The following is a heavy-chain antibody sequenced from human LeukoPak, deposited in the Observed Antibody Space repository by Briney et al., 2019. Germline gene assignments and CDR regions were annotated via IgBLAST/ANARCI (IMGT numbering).Heavy chain of an antibody. V-gene: IGHV1-69*13. CDR1: GGTFSSYA. Sequence: ASVKVSCKASGGTFSSYAISWVRQAPGQGLEWMGGTIPIFGTANYAQKFQGRVTITADESTSTAYMELSSLRSEDTAVYYCARLGEYCSSTSCANVYWGQGTLVTVSS. J-gene: IGHJ4*02. D-gene: IGHD2-2*01. CDR3: ARLGEYCSSTSCANVY. CDR2: TIPIFGTA.